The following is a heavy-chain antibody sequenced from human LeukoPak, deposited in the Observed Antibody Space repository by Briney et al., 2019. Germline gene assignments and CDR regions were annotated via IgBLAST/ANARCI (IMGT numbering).Heavy chain of an antibody. Sequence: GGSLRLSCAASGFTFDDYAMHWVRQAPGKGLEWVSGISWNSGSIGYADSAKGRFTISRDNAKNSLYLQMNSLRAEDTALYYCAKENLPFSSSWYGVDYWGQGTLVTVSS. D-gene: IGHD6-13*01. CDR2: ISWNSGSI. CDR3: AKENLPFSSSWYGVDY. V-gene: IGHV3-9*01. J-gene: IGHJ4*02. CDR1: GFTFDDYA.